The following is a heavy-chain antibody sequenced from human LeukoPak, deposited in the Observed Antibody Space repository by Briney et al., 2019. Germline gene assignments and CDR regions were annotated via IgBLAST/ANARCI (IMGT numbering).Heavy chain of an antibody. CDR1: GGSISSYY. CDR2: INHSGST. J-gene: IGHJ4*02. D-gene: IGHD3-10*01. CDR3: ARVGADGSGFLFDY. Sequence: SETLSLTCTVSGGSISSYYWSWIRQPPGKGLEWIGEINHSGSTNYNPSLKSRVTISVDTSKNQFSLKLSSVTAADTAVYYCARVGADGSGFLFDYWGQGTLVTVSS. V-gene: IGHV4-34*01.